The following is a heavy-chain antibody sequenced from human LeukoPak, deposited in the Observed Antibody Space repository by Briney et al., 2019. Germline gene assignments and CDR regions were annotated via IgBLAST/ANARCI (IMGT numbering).Heavy chain of an antibody. J-gene: IGHJ2*01. CDR3: ARGEWHLQNLYFDL. CDR2: IWYDGSNK. CDR1: GFTFCSYV. V-gene: IGHV3-33*01. D-gene: IGHD3-3*01. Sequence: GGALRLFRAASGFTFCSYVMHWVRQGPGKGLEGVGVIWYDGSNKYYADSVKGRFTISRDNSKNTLYLQMNSLRAEDTAVYYCARGEWHLQNLYFDLWGRGTLVTVSS.